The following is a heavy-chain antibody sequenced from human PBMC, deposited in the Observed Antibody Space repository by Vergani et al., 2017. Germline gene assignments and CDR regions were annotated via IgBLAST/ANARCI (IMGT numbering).Heavy chain of an antibody. CDR3: ARHESGHYDASYYGLDV. Sequence: QLQLHKSGPGLVKPSETLSLTCTLSGGSISSSSHFWGWLRQTPGKGLEWIGSIYYTGSAYYNPSLKSRISISVDASKNQFSLKLSSVTAADSAVYYCARHESGHYDASYYGLDVGGQGTTVTVS. CDR2: IYYTGSA. V-gene: IGHV4-39*01. J-gene: IGHJ6*02. CDR1: GGSISSSSHF. D-gene: IGHD3-16*01.